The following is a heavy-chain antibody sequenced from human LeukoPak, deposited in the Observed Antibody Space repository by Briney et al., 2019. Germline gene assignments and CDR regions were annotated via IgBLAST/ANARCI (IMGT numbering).Heavy chain of an antibody. D-gene: IGHD3-9*01. Sequence: SVKVSCKSAGCSFSSYAISWVRQAPGQGLEWMGGIITIFGTGNYAQKFQGRVTITADESTSTAYMGLSSLRSEATAVYYCALCPYYDILTSYYFDYWGQGTLVTVSS. CDR2: IITIFGTG. J-gene: IGHJ4*02. V-gene: IGHV1-69*01. CDR3: ALCPYYDILTSYYFDY. CDR1: GCSFSSYA.